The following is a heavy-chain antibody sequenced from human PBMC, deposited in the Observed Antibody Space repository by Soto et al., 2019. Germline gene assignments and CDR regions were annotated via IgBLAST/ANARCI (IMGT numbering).Heavy chain of an antibody. CDR3: IQGRCGGDFLQSYASYYYYGMDV. CDR1: AFSLSTGGVG. V-gene: IGHV2-5*02. CDR2: IYWDDDK. J-gene: IGHJ6*02. Sequence: QITLKESGPTLVKPTQTLTLTCTFSAFSLSTGGVGVGWIRQPPGKALEWLALIYWDDDKRYSPSLRSRLTITKATSKSQVVLTMTNIDPVDTATYYCIQGRCGGDFLQSYASYYYYGMDVWGQGTTVTVSS. D-gene: IGHD2-21*02.